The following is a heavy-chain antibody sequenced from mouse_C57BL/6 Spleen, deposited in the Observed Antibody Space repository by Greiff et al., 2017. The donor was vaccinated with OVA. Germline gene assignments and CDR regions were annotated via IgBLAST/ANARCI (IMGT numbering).Heavy chain of an antibody. J-gene: IGHJ4*01. V-gene: IGHV1-80*01. CDR1: GYAFSSYW. Sequence: QVQLKESGAELVKPGASVKISCKASGYAFSSYWMNWVKQRPGKGLEWIGQIYPGDGDTNYNGKFKGKATLTADKSSSTAYMQLSSLTSEDSAVYFCARSGLHAMDYWGQGTSVTVSS. CDR2: IYPGDGDT. CDR3: ARSGLHAMDY. D-gene: IGHD2-1*01.